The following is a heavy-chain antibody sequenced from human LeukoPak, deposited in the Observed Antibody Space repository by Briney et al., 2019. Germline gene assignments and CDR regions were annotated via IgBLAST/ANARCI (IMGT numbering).Heavy chain of an antibody. CDR2: IYHSGST. D-gene: IGHD5-18*01. CDR1: GYSISSGYY. J-gene: IGHJ4*02. CDR3: ARGWRDTAMVYYFGY. Sequence: SETLSLTCTVSGYSISSGYYWGWIRQPPGKGLEWIGSIYHSGSTYYNPSLKSRVTISVDTSKNQFSLKLSSVTAADTAVYYCARGWRDTAMVYYFGYWGQGTLVTVSS. V-gene: IGHV4-38-2*02.